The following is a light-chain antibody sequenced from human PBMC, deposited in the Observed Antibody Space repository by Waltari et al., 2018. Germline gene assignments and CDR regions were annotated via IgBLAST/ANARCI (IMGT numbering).Light chain of an antibody. Sequence: EIVLTQSPGTLSLSPGERATLSCRASQSVGSHYLAWYQQMPGQAPRVLTYGASSRATGIPDRFSGSGSGTEFTLTISRLEPEDFAVYYCQHYGSLPPYTFGQGTKLEIK. V-gene: IGKV3-20*01. CDR1: QSVGSHY. CDR3: QHYGSLPPYT. J-gene: IGKJ2*01. CDR2: GAS.